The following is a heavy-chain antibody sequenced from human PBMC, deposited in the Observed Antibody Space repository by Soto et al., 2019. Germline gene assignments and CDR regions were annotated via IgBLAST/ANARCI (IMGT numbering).Heavy chain of an antibody. J-gene: IGHJ6*02. D-gene: IGHD6-19*01. V-gene: IGHV3-30*18. CDR2: ILYDGSKK. CDR3: VKDGSSGWPYFDDMDV. CDR1: GFTFSSYG. Sequence: LRLSCAASGFTFSSYGMHWVRQAPGKGLEWVAVILYDGSKKYYADSVKGRFTISRDNSKNTLYLQMSSLRAEDTALYYCVKDGSSGWPYFDDMDVWGQGTTVTVSS.